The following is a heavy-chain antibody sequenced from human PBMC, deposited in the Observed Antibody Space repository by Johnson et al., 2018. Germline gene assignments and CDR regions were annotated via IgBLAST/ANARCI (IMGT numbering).Heavy chain of an antibody. D-gene: IGHD3-9*01. CDR2: LRSNGDST. J-gene: IGHJ6*03. CDR1: GFTFSNYA. Sequence: VQLVESGGGLVQPGGSXRLSCAVSGFTFSNYAMYWVRQAPGKGLEYVSALRSNGDSTYYANSVKGRFTISRDNSKNTLYLQMNSLRAEDTAVYYCARDKGLRYPYYYMDVWGKGTTVTVSS. V-gene: IGHV3-64*01. CDR3: ARDKGLRYPYYYMDV.